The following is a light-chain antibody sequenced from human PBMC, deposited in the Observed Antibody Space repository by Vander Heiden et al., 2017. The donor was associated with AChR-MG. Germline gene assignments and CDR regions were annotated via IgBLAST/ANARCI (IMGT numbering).Light chain of an antibody. CDR2: QDS. J-gene: IGLJ2*01. V-gene: IGLV3-1*01. CDR3: QAWDSSTVV. Sequence: SSELTQPPSVSVSPGQTASITCSGDKLGDKYACWYQQKPGQSLVLVIYQDSKRTSGIPERFSGSNSGNTATLTISGTQARDEADYYCQAWDSSTVVFGGGTKLTVL. CDR1: KLGDKY.